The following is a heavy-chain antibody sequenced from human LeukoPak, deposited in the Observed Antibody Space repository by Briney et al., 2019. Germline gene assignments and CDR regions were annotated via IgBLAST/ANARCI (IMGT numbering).Heavy chain of an antibody. V-gene: IGHV3-53*01. CDR2: IYSGGST. D-gene: IGHD2-15*01. CDR3: ARDRYCSGGSCYPPGD. Sequence: GGSLRLSCAASGFTVSSNYMSWVRQAPGKGLEWVSVIYSGGSTYYADSVKGRFTISRDNSKNTLYLQMNSLRAEDTAVYYRARDRYCSGGSCYPPGDWGQGTLVTVSS. CDR1: GFTVSSNY. J-gene: IGHJ4*02.